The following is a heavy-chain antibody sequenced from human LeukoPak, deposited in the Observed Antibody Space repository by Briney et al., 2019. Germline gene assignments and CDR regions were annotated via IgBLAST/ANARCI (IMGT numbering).Heavy chain of an antibody. Sequence: PGGSLRLSCAASGFTFSSYWMSWVRQAPGKGLEWVSYISSSSSYIYYADSVKGRFTISGDNAKNSLYLQMNSLRAEDTAVYYCAREEIVARHFDYWGQGTLVTVSS. CDR1: GFTFSSYW. CDR2: ISSSSSYI. V-gene: IGHV3-21*05. D-gene: IGHD2-15*01. CDR3: AREEIVARHFDY. J-gene: IGHJ4*02.